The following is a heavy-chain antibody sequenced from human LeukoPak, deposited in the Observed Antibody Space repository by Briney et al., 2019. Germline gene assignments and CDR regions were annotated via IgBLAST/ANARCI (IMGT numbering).Heavy chain of an antibody. J-gene: IGHJ4*02. CDR2: ARSKIYGGAT. Sequence: GGSLRLSCLTSGFTFRDYGLGWVRQAPGMGMMWVLFARSKIYGGATEYAASVRGRLSVSRDASESVAYLQMNTLNSEDTGVYYCARGQTVPGAKYYFDFWSPGTLVTVSS. V-gene: IGHV3-49*04. CDR1: GFTFRDYG. D-gene: IGHD2/OR15-2a*01. CDR3: ARGQTVPGAKYYFDF.